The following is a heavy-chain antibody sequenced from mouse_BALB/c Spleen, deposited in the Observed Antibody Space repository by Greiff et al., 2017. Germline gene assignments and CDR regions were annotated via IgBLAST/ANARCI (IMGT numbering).Heavy chain of an antibody. D-gene: IGHD2-2*01. CDR2: IYPGDGDT. CDR3: ARDGYDGAWFAY. V-gene: IGHV1-87*01. Sequence: VKLMESGAELARPGASVKLSCKASGYTFTSYWMQWVKQRPGQGLEWIGAIYPGDGDTRYTQKFKGKATLTADKSSSTAYMQLSSLASEDSAVYYCARDGYDGAWFAYWGQGTLVTVSA. J-gene: IGHJ3*01. CDR1: GYTFTSYW.